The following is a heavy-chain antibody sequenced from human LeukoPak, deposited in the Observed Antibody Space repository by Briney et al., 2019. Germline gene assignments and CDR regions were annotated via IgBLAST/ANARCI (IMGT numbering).Heavy chain of an antibody. J-gene: IGHJ4*02. Sequence: GGSLRLSCAGSGFTFSDYYLTWIRQAPGKGLEWVSYISSGGSNTYYADSVKGRFTISRDNAKKSLYLQMNSLRAEDTAVYYCARDADTAMVTGRFDKWGQGTLVTVSS. CDR3: ARDADTAMVTGRFDK. V-gene: IGHV3-11*04. D-gene: IGHD5-18*01. CDR2: ISSGGSNT. CDR1: GFTFSDYY.